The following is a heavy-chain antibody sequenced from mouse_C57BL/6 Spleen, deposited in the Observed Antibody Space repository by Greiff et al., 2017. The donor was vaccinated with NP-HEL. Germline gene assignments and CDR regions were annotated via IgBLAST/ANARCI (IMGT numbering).Heavy chain of an antibody. CDR1: GFTFSDYG. J-gene: IGHJ4*01. D-gene: IGHD1-1*01. V-gene: IGHV5-17*01. CDR2: ISSGSSTI. CDR3: LSSYGDYYAMDY. Sequence: VMLVESGGGLVKPGGSLKLSCAASGFTFSDYGMHWVRQAPEKGLEWVAYISSGSSTIYYADTVKGRFTISRDNAKNTLFLQMTSLRSEDTAMYYCLSSYGDYYAMDYWGQGTSVTVSS.